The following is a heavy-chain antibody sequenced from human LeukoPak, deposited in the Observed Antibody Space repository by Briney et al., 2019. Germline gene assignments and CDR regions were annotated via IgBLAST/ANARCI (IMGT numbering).Heavy chain of an antibody. D-gene: IGHD3-22*01. CDR3: ARSYDSSGSNWFDP. J-gene: IGHJ5*02. Sequence: KASETLSLTCTVSGNSISSGYYWGWIRQPAGKGLEWIGRIYTSGSTNYNPSLKSRVTMSVDTSKNQFSLKLSSVTAADTAVYYCARSYDSSGSNWFDPWGQGTLVTVSS. CDR1: GNSISSGYY. CDR2: IYTSGST. V-gene: IGHV4-4*07.